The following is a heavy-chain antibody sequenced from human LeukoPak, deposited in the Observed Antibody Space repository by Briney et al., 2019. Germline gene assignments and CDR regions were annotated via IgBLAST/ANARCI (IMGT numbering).Heavy chain of an antibody. CDR3: ARTMSRYSGSLSSVPFDY. J-gene: IGHJ4*02. D-gene: IGHD3-10*01. CDR1: GFTFSTYA. CDR2: VSYDGSNK. Sequence: RGSLRLSCAASGFTFSTYAMHWVRQAPGKGLEWVAVVSYDGSNKYYADSVKGRFTISRDNSKNTLYLQMNSLRAEDTAVYYCARTMSRYSGSLSSVPFDYWGQGTLVTVSS. V-gene: IGHV3-30*04.